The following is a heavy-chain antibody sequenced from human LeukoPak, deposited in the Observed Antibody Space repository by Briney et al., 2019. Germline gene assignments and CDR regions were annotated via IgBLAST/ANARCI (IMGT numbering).Heavy chain of an antibody. CDR2: ISPSGDST. V-gene: IGHV3-23*01. D-gene: IGHD6-19*01. CDR3: ANSEAYGNGWRYDY. CDR1: GFTFGDFA. Sequence: GGSLRLSCAASGFTFGDFAISWVRQAPGKGLERVSVISPSGDSTYYADSVKGRFTISRDNSKNTLYLQMNSLRAEDTAVYYCANSEAYGNGWRYDYWGQGTLVTVST. J-gene: IGHJ4*02.